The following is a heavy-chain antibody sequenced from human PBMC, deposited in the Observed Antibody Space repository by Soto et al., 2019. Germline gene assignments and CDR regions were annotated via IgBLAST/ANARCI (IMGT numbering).Heavy chain of an antibody. D-gene: IGHD3-3*01. J-gene: IGHJ5*02. V-gene: IGHV4-34*01. CDR3: ARAVPYYDFWSGYLGNWFDP. Sequence: PSETLSLTCAVYGGSFSGYYWSWIRQPPGKGLEWIGEINHSGSTNYNPSLKSRVTISVDTSKNQFSLKLSSVTAADTAVYYCARAVPYYDFWSGYLGNWFDPWGQGTLVT. CDR2: INHSGST. CDR1: GGSFSGYY.